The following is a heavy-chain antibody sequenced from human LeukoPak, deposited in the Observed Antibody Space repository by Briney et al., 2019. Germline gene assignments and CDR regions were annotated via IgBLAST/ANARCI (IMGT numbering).Heavy chain of an antibody. Sequence: GGSLRLSCAASGFTVSTNYMSWVRQAPGKGLECVSVIYSDGNTYYADSVKGRLTISRHSYKNTLYLQMNSLRAKDTAVYYCARDRRAAAGTERTKYYYYYYAMDVWGQGTTVTVSS. CDR3: ARDRRAAAGTERTKYYYYYYAMDV. J-gene: IGHJ6*02. V-gene: IGHV3-53*04. CDR2: IYSDGNT. CDR1: GFTVSTNY. D-gene: IGHD6-13*01.